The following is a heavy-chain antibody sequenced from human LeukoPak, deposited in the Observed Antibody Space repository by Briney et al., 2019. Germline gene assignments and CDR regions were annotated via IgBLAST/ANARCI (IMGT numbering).Heavy chain of an antibody. V-gene: IGHV3-23*01. CDR2: ISGSGGST. CDR3: AKDMVPPPDIVVVVAATPAFDT. Sequence: PGGSLRLSCAASGFTFSSYAMSWVRQAPGKGLEWVSAISGSGGSTYYADSVKGRFTISRDNSKNTLYLQMNSLRAEDTAVYYCAKDMVPPPDIVVVVAATPAFDTWGQGTMVTVSS. CDR1: GFTFSSYA. J-gene: IGHJ3*02. D-gene: IGHD2-15*01.